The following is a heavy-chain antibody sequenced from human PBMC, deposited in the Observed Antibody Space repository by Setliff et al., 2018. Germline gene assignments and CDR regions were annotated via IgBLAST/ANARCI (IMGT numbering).Heavy chain of an antibody. J-gene: IGHJ4*02. D-gene: IGHD3-10*01. V-gene: IGHV4-4*07. CDR2: IDPSGNT. Sequence: SETLSLTCTVSGGSISSYYWSWIRQPAGRGLEWIGHIDPSGNTNYHPSLKSRVTISGDTSKNQFSLKFTSVTAADTAVYFCARSLGSGSYYNSRPFYSDYWGQGTLVTVSS. CDR1: GGSISSYY. CDR3: ARSLGSGSYYNSRPFYSDY.